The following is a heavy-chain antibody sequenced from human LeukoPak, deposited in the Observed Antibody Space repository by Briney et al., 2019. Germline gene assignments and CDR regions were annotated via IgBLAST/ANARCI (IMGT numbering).Heavy chain of an antibody. CDR3: ARDASGSHDY. J-gene: IGHJ4*02. D-gene: IGHD1-26*01. Sequence: GRSLRLSCAASGFTFSSYAMHWVRQAPGKGLVWVSRINTDGSSTSYADSVKGRFTISRDNAKNALYLQMNSLRAEDTAVYYCARDASGSHDYWGQGTLVTVSS. V-gene: IGHV3-74*01. CDR2: INTDGSST. CDR1: GFTFSSYA.